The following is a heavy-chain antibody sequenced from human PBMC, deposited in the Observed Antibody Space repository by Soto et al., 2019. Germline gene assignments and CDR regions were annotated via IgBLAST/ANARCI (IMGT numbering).Heavy chain of an antibody. Sequence: GGSLRLSCTASGFTFGDYALSWVRRAPGKGLEWVGSIRSKTDGGTPEYAASVKGRFSISRDDSKNIPYLQMNSLKTEDTAVYYCTTDDGYYYDSSGYYLGYWGQGTLVTVSS. V-gene: IGHV3-49*04. CDR3: TTDDGYYYDSSGYYLGY. CDR1: GFTFGDYA. D-gene: IGHD3-22*01. CDR2: IRSKTDGGTP. J-gene: IGHJ4*02.